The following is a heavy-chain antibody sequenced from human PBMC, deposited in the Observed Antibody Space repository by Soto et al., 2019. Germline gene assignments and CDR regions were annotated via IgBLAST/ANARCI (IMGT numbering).Heavy chain of an antibody. CDR3: ARDKEDGDYGFEY. V-gene: IGHV3-53*02. J-gene: IGHJ4*02. CDR2: INSGGST. D-gene: IGHD4-17*01. CDR1: GFTVSSNY. Sequence: EVQLVETGGGLIQPGGSLRLSCAASGFTVSSNYMSWVRQAPGKGLEWISVINSGGSTYYADSVKGRATISRDHSKLTLYLQMNSLTAEETALYYCARDKEDGDYGFEYWGQGSLVTVSS.